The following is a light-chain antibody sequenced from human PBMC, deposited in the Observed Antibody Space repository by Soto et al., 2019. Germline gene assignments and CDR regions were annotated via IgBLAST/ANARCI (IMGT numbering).Light chain of an antibody. CDR3: QQYVNTPIT. V-gene: IGKV3D-15*01. CDR2: GAS. J-gene: IGKJ5*01. CDR1: QSVSSD. Sequence: EIVMTHSPATLSVSPGERATLSCRASQSVSSDLAWYQQKPGQAPRLLIYGASNRAPGIPDRYSGSGSGTDFTLTISRLGPEDFAVYYCQQYVNTPITFGPGTRLEIK.